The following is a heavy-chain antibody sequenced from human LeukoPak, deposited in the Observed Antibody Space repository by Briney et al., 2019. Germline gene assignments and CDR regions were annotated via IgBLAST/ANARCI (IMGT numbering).Heavy chain of an antibody. CDR3: ARFRKGPWGYFDY. Sequence: GASLKISCKGSGYTFSSSWIGWVRQMPGKGLEWMGIIYPGDSDTRYSPSFQGQVTISADKSISTAYLQWSSLKASDTAMYYCARFRKGPWGYFDYWGQGTLVTVSS. CDR1: GYTFSSSW. CDR2: IYPGDSDT. J-gene: IGHJ4*02. D-gene: IGHD1-14*01. V-gene: IGHV5-51*01.